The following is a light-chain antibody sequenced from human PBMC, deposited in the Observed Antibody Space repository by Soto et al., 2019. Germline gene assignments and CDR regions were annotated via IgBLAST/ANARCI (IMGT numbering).Light chain of an antibody. J-gene: IGLJ1*01. CDR2: EVS. V-gene: IGLV2-8*01. CDR1: SSDVGVYNY. CDR3: SSYVGSNNSYV. Sequence: QSVLTQPPSASGSPGQSVTISCTGTSSDVGVYNYVSWYQQHPGKAPKLMIYEVSKRPSGVPDRFSGSKSGNTASLTVSGLQAEDEADYYCSSYVGSNNSYVFGTGTKVTVL.